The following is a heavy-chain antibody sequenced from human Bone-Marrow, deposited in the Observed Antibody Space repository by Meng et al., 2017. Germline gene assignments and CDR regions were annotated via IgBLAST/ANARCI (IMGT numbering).Heavy chain of an antibody. CDR1: GFTFSRFA. J-gene: IGHJ4*02. V-gene: IGHV3-30*09. CDR3: VRFGGYCSATNCYGWDS. Sequence: GESLKISCAASGFTFSRFAMHWVRQAPGKGPEWVAVIGYDGNTKFYADSVKDRFAISRDNSRNTLHLQMSSLRAEDTAVYYCVRFGGYCSATNCYGWDSWGQGTLVTVSS. CDR2: IGYDGNTK. D-gene: IGHD2-2*01.